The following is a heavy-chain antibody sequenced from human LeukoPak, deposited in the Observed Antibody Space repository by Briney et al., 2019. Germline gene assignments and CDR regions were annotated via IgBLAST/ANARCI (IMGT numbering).Heavy chain of an antibody. CDR3: ASGQDPNSVHTTIDY. CDR1: GFTFSSYA. Sequence: PGRSLRLSCAASGFTFSSYAMHWVRQAPGKGLEWVAVISYDGSNKYYVDSVKGRFTISRDNSKNTLYLQMNSLRAEDTAVYYCASGQDPNSVHTTIDYWGQGTLVTVSS. CDR2: ISYDGSNK. V-gene: IGHV3-30-3*01. J-gene: IGHJ4*02. D-gene: IGHD5/OR15-5a*01.